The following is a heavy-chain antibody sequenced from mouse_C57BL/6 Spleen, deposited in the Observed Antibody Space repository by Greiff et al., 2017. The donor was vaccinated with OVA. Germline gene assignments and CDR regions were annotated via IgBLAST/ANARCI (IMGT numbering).Heavy chain of an antibody. Sequence: VQLQQSGPVLVKPGASVKMSCKASGYTFTDYYMNWVKQSHGKSLERIGVINPYNGGTSYNQKFKGKATLTVDKSSSTAYMELNSLTSEDSAVYYCARSGYYYDEGLFAYWGQGTLVTVSA. V-gene: IGHV1-19*01. D-gene: IGHD1-1*02. CDR1: GYTFTDYY. CDR2: INPYNGGT. J-gene: IGHJ3*01. CDR3: ARSGYYYDEGLFAY.